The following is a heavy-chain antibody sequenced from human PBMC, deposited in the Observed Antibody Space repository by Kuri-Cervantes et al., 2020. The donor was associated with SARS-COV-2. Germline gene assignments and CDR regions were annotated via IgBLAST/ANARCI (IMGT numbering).Heavy chain of an antibody. D-gene: IGHD6-13*01. J-gene: IGHJ3*02. CDR2: IYYSGST. Sequence: SETLSLTCTVSGGSISSYYWSWIRQPPGKGLEWIGYIYYSGSTNYNPSLKSRVTISVDTSKNQFSLKLSSVTAADTAVYYCAGDHGSFRITAAGIDAFDIWGQGTMVTVSS. CDR3: AGDHGSFRITAAGIDAFDI. V-gene: IGHV4-59*01. CDR1: GGSISSYY.